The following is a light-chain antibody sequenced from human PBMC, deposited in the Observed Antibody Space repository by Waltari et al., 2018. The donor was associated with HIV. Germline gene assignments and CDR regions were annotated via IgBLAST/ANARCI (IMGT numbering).Light chain of an antibody. Sequence: SYVLTQPPSVSVAPGQTARIPCGGNSVGSKSVHWYQQKSGQAPVLVVYDDSDRPSGIPERFSGSNSGNTATLTISRVEDGDEADYYCQVCVDNSVIFAGGTRLTVL. J-gene: IGLJ2*01. CDR3: QVCVDNSVI. V-gene: IGLV3-21*02. CDR1: SVGSKS. CDR2: DDS.